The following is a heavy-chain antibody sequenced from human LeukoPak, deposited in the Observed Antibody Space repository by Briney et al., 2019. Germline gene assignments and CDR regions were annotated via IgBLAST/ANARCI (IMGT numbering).Heavy chain of an antibody. V-gene: IGHV1-2*02. Sequence: ASVKVSCKASGYTFTGSYMHWVRQAPGQGLERMGRLNPNSGGTDFAQKFQGRVAMTSDTSISTAYMELSGLRFDDTAVYYCVRKEGDYWGQGTLVTVSS. CDR1: GYTFTGSY. CDR3: VRKEGDY. J-gene: IGHJ4*02. CDR2: LNPNSGGT.